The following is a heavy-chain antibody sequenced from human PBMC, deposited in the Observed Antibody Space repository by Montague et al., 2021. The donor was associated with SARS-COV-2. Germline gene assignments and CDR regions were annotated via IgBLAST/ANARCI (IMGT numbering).Heavy chain of an antibody. V-gene: IGHV4-30-4*08. CDR1: GGAINRGDYY. CDR2: IYSTGDT. Sequence: SQTLSLTCTVSGGAINRGDYYWTWIRQPPGKGLEWIGNIYSTGDTSYSPSLKGRVGISLDTSKNQVSLNLRSVAAADTAVYYCAREVVHVDVLTDIPKILYYDLDVWGQGTTVVVSS. CDR3: AREVVHVDVLTDIPKILYYDLDV. J-gene: IGHJ6*02. D-gene: IGHD2-21*02.